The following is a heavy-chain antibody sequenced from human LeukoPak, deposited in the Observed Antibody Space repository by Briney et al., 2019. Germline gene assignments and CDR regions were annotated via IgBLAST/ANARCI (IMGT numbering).Heavy chain of an antibody. CDR3: ARDPHQQLSHDDY. J-gene: IGHJ4*02. D-gene: IGHD6-13*01. CDR1: GFTFSSYS. V-gene: IGHV3-20*01. Sequence: GGSLRLSCAASGFTFSSYSMNWVRQAPGKGLEWVSGVNWNGGSTGYADSVKGRFTISRDNAKNSLYLQMNSLRAEDTALYHCARDPHQQLSHDDYWGQGTLVTVSS. CDR2: VNWNGGST.